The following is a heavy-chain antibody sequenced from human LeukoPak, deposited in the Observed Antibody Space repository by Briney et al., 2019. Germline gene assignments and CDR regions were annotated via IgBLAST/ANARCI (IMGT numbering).Heavy chain of an antibody. CDR3: ASEISYSYGYHPFDY. CDR2: INPSGGST. D-gene: IGHD5-18*01. Sequence: ASVKVSCKASGYTFTSYYMHWVRQAPGQGLEWMGIINPSGGSTSYAQKFQGRVTMTRDMSTSTVYMELSSLRSEDTAVYYCASEISYSYGYHPFDYWGQGTLVTVSS. CDR1: GYTFTSYY. J-gene: IGHJ4*02. V-gene: IGHV1-46*01.